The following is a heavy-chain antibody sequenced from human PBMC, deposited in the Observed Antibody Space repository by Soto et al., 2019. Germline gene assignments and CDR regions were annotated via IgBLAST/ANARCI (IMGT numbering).Heavy chain of an antibody. Sequence: QVQLQESGPGLVKPSETLSLTCNVSGGAITGYYWNWIRQPPGKGLEWIGYVYFSGSTKYNPSLKSRVTISVDMSKNQFSLRLTSVTSADTAVYYCSRERGAVASTADAFDIWGQGTMVTVSS. V-gene: IGHV4-59*01. CDR2: VYFSGST. CDR3: SRERGAVASTADAFDI. D-gene: IGHD6-19*01. J-gene: IGHJ3*02. CDR1: GGAITGYY.